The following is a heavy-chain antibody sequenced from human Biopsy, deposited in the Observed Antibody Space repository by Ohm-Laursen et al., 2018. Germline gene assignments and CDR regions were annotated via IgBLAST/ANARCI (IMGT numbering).Heavy chain of an antibody. J-gene: IGHJ3*02. CDR3: ARGTGRYYVYGAFDI. CDR1: GDSINNYY. Sequence: GTLSLTCIVSGDSINNYYWSWIRQPAGKGLEWIGRIYTSGSPNYNLSPESRVTMSADTSKNQFSLNLRSVTAADTAVYYCARGTGRYYVYGAFDIWGQGTVVTVSS. D-gene: IGHD1-26*01. V-gene: IGHV4-4*07. CDR2: IYTSGSP.